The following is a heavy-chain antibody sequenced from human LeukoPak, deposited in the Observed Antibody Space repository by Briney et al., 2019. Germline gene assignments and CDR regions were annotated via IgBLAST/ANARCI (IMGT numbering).Heavy chain of an antibody. CDR2: ISYDGSNK. CDR1: GFTFSSYA. D-gene: IGHD4-11*01. J-gene: IGHJ5*02. Sequence: GGSLRLSCAASGFTFSSYAMHWVRQAPGKGLEWVAVISYDGSNKYYADSVKGRFTISRDNSKNTLYLQMNSLRAEDTAVYYCARDPGDDYTTNWFDPWGQGTLVTVSS. CDR3: ARDPGDDYTTNWFDP. V-gene: IGHV3-30*04.